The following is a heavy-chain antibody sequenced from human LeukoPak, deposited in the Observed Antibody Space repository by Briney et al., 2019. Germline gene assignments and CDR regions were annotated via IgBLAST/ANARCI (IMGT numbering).Heavy chain of an antibody. D-gene: IGHD6-6*01. CDR1: GGPLSSYY. CDR3: ARGEYSSSLSFGT. V-gene: IGHV4-59*01. Sequence: SETLSLTCSVSGGPLSSYYWSWIRQPPGKGLEGIGYIYYSGSTNYNPSLKSRVTISVDTSKNQLSLKLSSVTAADTAVYYCARGEYSSSLSFGTWGQGTLVTVSS. J-gene: IGHJ5*02. CDR2: IYYSGST.